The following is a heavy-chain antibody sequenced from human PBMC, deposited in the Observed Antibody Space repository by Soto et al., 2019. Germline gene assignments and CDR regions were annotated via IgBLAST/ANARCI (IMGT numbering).Heavy chain of an antibody. Sequence: QVQLQESGPGLVKPSETLSLTCTVSGGSISGGDHSWSWIRQPPGKGLEWIGHIYDSGSTYYNPSLKSRPTISVDTSKNQFSLRLSSVTAADTAVYYCAREIMPLTNDWYFALWGRGTLVTVSS. CDR2: IYDSGST. CDR1: GGSISGGDHS. V-gene: IGHV4-30-4*01. CDR3: AREIMPLTNDWYFAL. J-gene: IGHJ2*01. D-gene: IGHD2-8*01.